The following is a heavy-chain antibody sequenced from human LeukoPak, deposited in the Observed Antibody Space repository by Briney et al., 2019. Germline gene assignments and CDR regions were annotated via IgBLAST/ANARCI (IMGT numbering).Heavy chain of an antibody. J-gene: IGHJ4*02. D-gene: IGHD3-22*01. Sequence: SETLSLTCTVSGASISSYYWSWIRQPPGKGLEWIGYIFYSGSTNYNPSLKSRVTISVDTSKNQFSLKLSSVTAADTAVYYCARGPATYYDSPQMDYWGQGTLVTVSS. V-gene: IGHV4-59*01. CDR1: GASISSYY. CDR2: IFYSGST. CDR3: ARGPATYYDSPQMDY.